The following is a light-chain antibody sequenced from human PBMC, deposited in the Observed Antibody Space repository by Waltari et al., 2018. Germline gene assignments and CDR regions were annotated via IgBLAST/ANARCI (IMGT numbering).Light chain of an antibody. Sequence: QSALTQPASVSGSPGQSITISCSGVGSAVGASDSVSWHQHHPGKAPQVIIYDVTNRPSAVSDRFSASKSANTASLTISRLQPDDEADYYCSSQTLDGLVLFGGGTRLTVL. J-gene: IGLJ2*01. CDR1: GSAVGASDS. CDR2: DVT. CDR3: SSQTLDGLVL. V-gene: IGLV2-14*03.